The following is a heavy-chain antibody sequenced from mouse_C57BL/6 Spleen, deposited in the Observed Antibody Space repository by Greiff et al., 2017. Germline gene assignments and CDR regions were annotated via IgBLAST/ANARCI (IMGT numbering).Heavy chain of an antibody. Sequence: QVQLQQSGPELVKPGASVKLSCKASGYTFTSYDINWVKQRPGQGLEWIGWIYPRDGSTTYNEKFKGKATLTGDTSSSTAYMELRSLASKDSAVYFCARGYSNYDYWYFDVWGTGTTVTVSS. CDR2: IYPRDGST. CDR1: GYTFTSYD. V-gene: IGHV1-85*01. CDR3: ARGYSNYDYWYFDV. J-gene: IGHJ1*03. D-gene: IGHD2-5*01.